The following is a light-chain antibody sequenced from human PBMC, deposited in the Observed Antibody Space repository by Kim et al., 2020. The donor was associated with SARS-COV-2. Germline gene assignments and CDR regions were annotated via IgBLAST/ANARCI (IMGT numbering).Light chain of an antibody. CDR2: SAS. CDR1: QSVSSS. V-gene: IGKV3-15*01. J-gene: IGKJ1*01. CDR3: QQYNNWPRT. Sequence: EIVMTQSPATLSVSPGERATLSCMASQSVSSSLAWYQQRPGQAPRLLMYSASTRATGIPARFSGSGSGTEFTLTITSLQSEDFAVYYCQQYNNWPRTFGQGTKVDIK.